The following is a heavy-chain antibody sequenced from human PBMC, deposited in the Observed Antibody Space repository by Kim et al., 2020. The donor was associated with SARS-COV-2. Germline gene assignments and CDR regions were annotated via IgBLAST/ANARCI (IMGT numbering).Heavy chain of an antibody. CDR2: IYYSGST. D-gene: IGHD3-10*01. V-gene: IGHV4-61*01. CDR1: GGSVSSGSYY. Sequence: SETLSLTCTVSGGSVSSGSYYWSWIRQPPGKGLEWIGYIYYSGSTNYNPSLKSRVTISVDTSKNQFSLKLSSVTAADTAVYYCARGEFNYYGSGSYYRWFDPWGQGTLVTVSS. J-gene: IGHJ5*02. CDR3: ARGEFNYYGSGSYYRWFDP.